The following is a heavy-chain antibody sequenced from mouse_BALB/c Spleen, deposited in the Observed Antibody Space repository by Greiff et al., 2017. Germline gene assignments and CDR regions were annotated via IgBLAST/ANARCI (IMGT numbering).Heavy chain of an antibody. CDR3: ARSGDYDWFAY. Sequence: EVKLVESGGGLVQPGGSRKLSCAASGFTFSSFGMHWVRQAPEKGLEWVAYISSGSSTIYYADTVKGRFTISRDNPKNTLFLKMTSLRSEDTAMYYCARSGDYDWFAYWGQGTLVTVSA. V-gene: IGHV5-17*02. D-gene: IGHD2-4*01. CDR2: ISSGSSTI. J-gene: IGHJ3*01. CDR1: GFTFSSFG.